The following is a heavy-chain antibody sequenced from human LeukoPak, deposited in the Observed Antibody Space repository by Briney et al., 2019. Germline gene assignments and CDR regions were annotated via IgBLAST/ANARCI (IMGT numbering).Heavy chain of an antibody. CDR2: ISYDGSNK. D-gene: IGHD2-21*01. CDR3: ARGSRGFRSLYYYYYMDV. Sequence: GRSLRLSCAASGFTFSSYAMHWVRQAPGKGLEWVAVISYDGSNKYYADSVKGRFTISRDNSKNTLYLQMNSLRAEDTAVYYCARGSRGFRSLYYYYYMDVWGKGTTVTVSS. J-gene: IGHJ6*03. CDR1: GFTFSSYA. V-gene: IGHV3-30*04.